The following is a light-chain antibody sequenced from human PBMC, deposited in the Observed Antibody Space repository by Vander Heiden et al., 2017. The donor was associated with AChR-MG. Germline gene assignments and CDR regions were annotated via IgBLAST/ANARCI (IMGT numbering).Light chain of an antibody. Sequence: SYELTQPPSVSVSPEQTASITCSGDKLGDKFAYWYQQKPGQSPVLVIYQDNKRPSGIPERFSGSNSGNTATLTISGTQAMDEADYYCQAWDSSIVFGGGTKLTVL. CDR3: QAWDSSIV. J-gene: IGLJ2*01. CDR2: QDN. CDR1: KLGDKF. V-gene: IGLV3-1*01.